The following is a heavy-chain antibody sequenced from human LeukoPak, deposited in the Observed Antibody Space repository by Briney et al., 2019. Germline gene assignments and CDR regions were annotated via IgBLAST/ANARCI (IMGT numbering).Heavy chain of an antibody. D-gene: IGHD5-24*01. Sequence: PSETLSLPCTVSGGSISSYYWSWIRQPPGKGLEWIGYIYYSGSTNYNPSLKSRVTISVDTSKNQFSLKLSSVTAADTAVYYCARERGRDGYNYPFDYWGQGTLVTVSS. V-gene: IGHV4-59*01. CDR2: IYYSGST. J-gene: IGHJ4*02. CDR3: ARERGRDGYNYPFDY. CDR1: GGSISSYY.